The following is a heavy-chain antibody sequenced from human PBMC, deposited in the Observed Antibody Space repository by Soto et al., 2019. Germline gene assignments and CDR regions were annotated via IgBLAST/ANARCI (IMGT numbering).Heavy chain of an antibody. CDR1: GGTFSSYT. V-gene: IGHV1-69*04. D-gene: IGHD2-2*01. J-gene: IGHJ6*03. CDR2: IIPILGIA. Sequence: GASVKVSCKASGGTFSSYTISWVRQAPGQGLEWMGRIIPILGIANYAQKFQGRVTITADKSTSTAYMELSSLRSEDTAVYYCARDWCSSTSCYGLYYYYYYYMDVWGKGTTVTVSS. CDR3: ARDWCSSTSCYGLYYYYYYYMDV.